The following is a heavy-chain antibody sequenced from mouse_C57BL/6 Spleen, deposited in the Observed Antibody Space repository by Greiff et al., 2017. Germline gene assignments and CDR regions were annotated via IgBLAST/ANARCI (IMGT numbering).Heavy chain of an antibody. V-gene: IGHV1-26*01. CDR3: AKGRSY. CDR1: GYTFTDYY. J-gene: IGHJ2*01. Sequence: EVQLQQSGPELVKPGASVKISCKASGYTFTDYYMNWVKQSHGKSLEWIGDINPNNGGTSYNQKFKGKATLTVDKSSSTAYMELRSLTSEDSAVYYCAKGRSYWGQGTTLTGSS. CDR2: INPNNGGT.